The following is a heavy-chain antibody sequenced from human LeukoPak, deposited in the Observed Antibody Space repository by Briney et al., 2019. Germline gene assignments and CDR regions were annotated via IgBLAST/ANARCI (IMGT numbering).Heavy chain of an antibody. CDR1: GGSISSSSYY. CDR2: IYYSGST. D-gene: IGHD6-19*01. Sequence: SETLSLTCTVSGGSISSSSYYWGWIRQPPGKGLEWIGSIYYSGSTYYNPSLKSRLTISIDTSKNQFSLSLSSVTAADTAVYYCAREIVRFSSGWYRGWFDPWGQGTLVTVSS. V-gene: IGHV4-39*07. J-gene: IGHJ5*02. CDR3: AREIVRFSSGWYRGWFDP.